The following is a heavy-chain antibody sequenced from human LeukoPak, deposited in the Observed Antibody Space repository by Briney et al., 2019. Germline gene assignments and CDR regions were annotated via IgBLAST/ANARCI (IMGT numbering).Heavy chain of an antibody. Sequence: GGTLCLTCAVSGFTFSGYCLSWVRQAPGKGLEWIWAINRSGSSIYYADSVKGRFPISRDNAKYSLYLQMNSLRAEDTAVYYCARGWFGELMIYYYGMDVWGKGTTVTASS. CDR2: INRSGSSI. CDR1: GFTFSGYC. J-gene: IGHJ6*04. V-gene: IGHV3-21*01. CDR3: ARGWFGELMIYYYGMDV. D-gene: IGHD3-10*01.